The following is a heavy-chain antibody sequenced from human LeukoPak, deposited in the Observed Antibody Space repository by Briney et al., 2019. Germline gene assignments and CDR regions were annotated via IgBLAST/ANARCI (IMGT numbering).Heavy chain of an antibody. CDR3: ARDLGDWSTSQIDY. CDR2: IYAGNGNV. V-gene: IGHV1-3*01. J-gene: IGHJ4*02. D-gene: IGHD3/OR15-3a*01. Sequence: ASVKVSCKASGYTLSTYTMHWLRQAPGQRPEWMGCIYAGNGNVKYSQNFQARVTITRDTSANTAYLELSSLRSEDTAVYYCARDLGDWSTSQIDYWGQGTLVAVSS. CDR1: GYTLSTYT.